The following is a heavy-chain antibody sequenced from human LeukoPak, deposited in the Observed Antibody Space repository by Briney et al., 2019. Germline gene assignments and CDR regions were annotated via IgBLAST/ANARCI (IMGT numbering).Heavy chain of an antibody. CDR1: GGSISSYY. Sequence: SETLSLTCTVSGGSISSYYWSWIRQPPGKGLEWIGYIYYSGSTNYNPSLKSRVTISVDTSKNQFSLKLSSVTAADTAVYYCARDRVRYFDWPPSTGLDPWGQGTLVTVSS. D-gene: IGHD3-9*01. CDR3: ARDRVRYFDWPPSTGLDP. J-gene: IGHJ5*02. V-gene: IGHV4-59*01. CDR2: IYYSGST.